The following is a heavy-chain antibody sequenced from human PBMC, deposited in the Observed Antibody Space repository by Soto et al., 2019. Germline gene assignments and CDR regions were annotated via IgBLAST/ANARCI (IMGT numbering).Heavy chain of an antibody. Sequence: EVQLLESGGGLVQPGGSLRLSCAASGFTFSNFALSWYRQAPGKGLEWASVINGNGRSKYHPDSVQGRFTISGDNSKNALYLQMNSLRAGDTALYYCAKGRVVGVTTCPDFWGQGTLVTVSS. V-gene: IGHV3-23*01. CDR2: INGNGRSK. CDR3: AKGRVVGVTTCPDF. D-gene: IGHD1-26*01. J-gene: IGHJ4*02. CDR1: GFTFSNFA.